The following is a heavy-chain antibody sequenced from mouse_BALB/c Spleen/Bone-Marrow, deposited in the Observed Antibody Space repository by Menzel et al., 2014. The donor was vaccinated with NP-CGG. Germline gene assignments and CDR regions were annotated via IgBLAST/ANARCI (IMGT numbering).Heavy chain of an antibody. D-gene: IGHD1-1*01. CDR2: IDPANGNT. Sequence: VQLKHSGAELVKPGASVKLSCTASGFNIKDTYMHWEKERPEQGLEWIGRIDPANGNTKYDPKFQGKATITADTSSNTAYLQLSSLTSEDTAVYYCVYGRDWYFDVWGAGTTVTVSS. J-gene: IGHJ1*01. CDR1: GFNIKDTY. CDR3: VYGRDWYFDV. V-gene: IGHV14-3*02.